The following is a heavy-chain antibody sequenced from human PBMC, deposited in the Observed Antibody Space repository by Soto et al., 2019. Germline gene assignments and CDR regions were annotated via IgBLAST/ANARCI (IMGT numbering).Heavy chain of an antibody. CDR2: INHSGST. CDR3: ARGGRRRLYYYDSSGYALDY. Sequence: SVPLSRTCAVYGGSFSGYYWSWIRQPPGKGLEWIGEINHSGSTNYNPSLKSRVTISVDTSKNQFSLKLSSVTAADTAVYYCARGGRRRLYYYDSSGYALDYWGQGTLVTVSS. J-gene: IGHJ4*02. V-gene: IGHV4-34*01. D-gene: IGHD3-22*01. CDR1: GGSFSGYY.